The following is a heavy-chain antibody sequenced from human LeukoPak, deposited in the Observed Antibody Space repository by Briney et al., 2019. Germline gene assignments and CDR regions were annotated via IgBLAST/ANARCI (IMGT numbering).Heavy chain of an antibody. J-gene: IGHJ4*02. CDR2: ISGSGGGT. CDR1: GFTISSYA. V-gene: IGHV3-23*01. CDR3: AKESYCGGDCYYPFDY. D-gene: IGHD2-21*02. Sequence: PGGSLRLSCAASGFTISSYALSWVRQAPGKGLEWVSAISGSGGGTYYADSVKGRFTISRDNSKNTLYLQMNSLRAEDTAVYYCAKESYCGGDCYYPFDYWGQGTLVTVSS.